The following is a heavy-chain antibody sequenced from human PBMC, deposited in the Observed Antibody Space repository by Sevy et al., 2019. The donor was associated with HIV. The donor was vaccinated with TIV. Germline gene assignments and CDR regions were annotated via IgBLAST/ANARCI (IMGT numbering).Heavy chain of an antibody. D-gene: IGHD3-22*01. CDR3: AREERITMIVGGPATIPATDY. Sequence: GGSLRLSCAASGFTFSSYAMHWVRQAPGKGLEWVAVISYDGSNKYYADSVKGRFTISRDNSKNTLYLQMNSLRAEDTAVYYCAREERITMIVGGPATIPATDYWGQGTLVTVSS. CDR1: GFTFSSYA. J-gene: IGHJ4*02. CDR2: ISYDGSNK. V-gene: IGHV3-30-3*01.